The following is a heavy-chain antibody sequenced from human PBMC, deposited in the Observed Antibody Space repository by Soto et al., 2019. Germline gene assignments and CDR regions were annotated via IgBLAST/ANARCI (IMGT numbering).Heavy chain of an antibody. CDR1: GFTFSSYA. V-gene: IGHV3-23*01. CDR3: AKGAEGWLPSATLDY. CDR2: ISGSGGST. J-gene: IGHJ4*02. Sequence: GGSLRLSCAASGFTFSSYAMSWVRQAPGKGLEWVSAISGSGGSTYYADSVKGRFTISRDNSKNTLYLQMNGLRAEDTAVHYCAKGAEGWLPSATLDYWGQGTLVTVSS. D-gene: IGHD5-12*01.